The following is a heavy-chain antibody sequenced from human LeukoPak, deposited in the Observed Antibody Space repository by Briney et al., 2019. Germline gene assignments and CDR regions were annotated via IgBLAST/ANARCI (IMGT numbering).Heavy chain of an antibody. CDR1: GGSISSGDYY. Sequence: SQTLSLTCTVSGGSISSGDYYWSWIRQPPGKGLGWIGYVYDSGSTYYNPSLKSRVTISVATSKNQFSLKLSSVTAAATAVYYCARIVVVPAAMPLGMDVWGQGTTVTVSS. CDR3: ARIVVVPAAMPLGMDV. CDR2: VYDSGST. V-gene: IGHV4-30-4*01. J-gene: IGHJ6*02. D-gene: IGHD2-2*01.